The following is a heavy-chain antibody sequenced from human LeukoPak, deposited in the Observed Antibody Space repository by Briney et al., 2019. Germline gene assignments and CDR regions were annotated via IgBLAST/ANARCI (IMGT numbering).Heavy chain of an antibody. CDR1: GFXFDDFP. CDR2: ISGDGGTT. CDR3: AKDYY. J-gene: IGHJ4*02. Sequence: GGSLRLSCAGSGFXFDDFPIHWVRQFPGKGLEWVSLISGDGGTTYYADSVKGRFTISRDNSKNFLYLQMNSLRTEDTALYYCAKDYYWGQGTLVTVSS. V-gene: IGHV3-43*02.